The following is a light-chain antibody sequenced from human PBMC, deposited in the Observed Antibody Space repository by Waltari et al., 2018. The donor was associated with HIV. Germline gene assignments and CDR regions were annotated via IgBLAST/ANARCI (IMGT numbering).Light chain of an antibody. CDR3: SSYTSSSTLV. CDR1: SSDVGGYNY. CDR2: EGS. Sequence: QSALTQPASVSGSPGQSITISCTGTSSDVGGYNYVSWYQQNPGKAPKLLIYEGSNRPAGGSELFSCSKSGNTASLTISGLQAEDEADYYCSSYTSSSTLVFGGGFKLTVL. J-gene: IGLJ2*01. V-gene: IGLV2-14*01.